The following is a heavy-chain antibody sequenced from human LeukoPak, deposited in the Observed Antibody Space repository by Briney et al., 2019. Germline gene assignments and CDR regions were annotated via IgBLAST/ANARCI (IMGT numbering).Heavy chain of an antibody. CDR2: IYTSGST. Sequence: SETLSLTCTVSGGSISSYYWNWIRQPAGMGLEWIGHIYTSGSTNYNSSLKSRVTMSVDTSKNQFSVKLNSVIAADTAMYYCARGVYLGNGYYFDYWGQGTLVTVSS. D-gene: IGHD2-8*01. CDR3: ARGVYLGNGYYFDY. J-gene: IGHJ4*02. CDR1: GGSISSYY. V-gene: IGHV4-4*07.